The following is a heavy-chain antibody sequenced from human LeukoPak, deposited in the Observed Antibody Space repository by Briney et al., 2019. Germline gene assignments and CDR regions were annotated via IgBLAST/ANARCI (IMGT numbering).Heavy chain of an antibody. CDR1: GYTFTGYY. Sequence: ASVKVSCKASGYTFTGYYMHWVRQAPGQGLEWMGRINPNSGGTNYAQKFQGRVTMTRDTSISTAYMELSRLRSDDTAVYCCARDRDCSSTSCYYYYGMDVWGQGTTVTVSS. CDR3: ARDRDCSSTSCYYYYGMDV. CDR2: INPNSGGT. D-gene: IGHD2-2*01. V-gene: IGHV1-2*06. J-gene: IGHJ6*02.